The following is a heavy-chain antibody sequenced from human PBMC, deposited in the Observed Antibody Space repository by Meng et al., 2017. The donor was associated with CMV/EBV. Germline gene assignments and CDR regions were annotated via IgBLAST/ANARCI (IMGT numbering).Heavy chain of an antibody. J-gene: IGHJ4*02. Sequence: QVQLVGSGGGVVQPGRSLSLSCAASGFTFSSYAMHWVRQAPGKGLEWVAVISYDGSNKYYADSVKGRFTISRDNSKNTLYLQMNSLRAEDTAVYYCARDSDHRGFDYWGQGTLGTVYS. V-gene: IGHV3-30-3*01. CDR3: ARDSDHRGFDY. CDR2: ISYDGSNK. CDR1: GFTFSSYA.